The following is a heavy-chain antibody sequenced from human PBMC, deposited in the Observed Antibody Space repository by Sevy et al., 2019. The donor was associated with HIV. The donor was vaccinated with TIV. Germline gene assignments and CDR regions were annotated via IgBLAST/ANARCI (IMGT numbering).Heavy chain of an antibody. D-gene: IGHD3-16*02. CDR3: ANGGEEYYDYIWGSYPQGGMDV. V-gene: IGHV3-74*01. CDR2: INSDGSST. Sequence: GGSLRLSCAASGFTFSSYWMHWVRQAPGKGLVWVSRINSDGSSTSYADSVKGRFTISRDNAKNTLYLQMNSLRAEDTAVYYCANGGEEYYDYIWGSYPQGGMDVWGPGTTVTVSS. J-gene: IGHJ6*02. CDR1: GFTFSSYW.